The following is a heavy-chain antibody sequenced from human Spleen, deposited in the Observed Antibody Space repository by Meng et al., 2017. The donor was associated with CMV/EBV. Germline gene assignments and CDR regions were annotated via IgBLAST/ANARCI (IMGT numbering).Heavy chain of an antibody. CDR3: AGLKGYCDTASCDRDWFDP. CDR2: IIPILGTT. D-gene: IGHD2-15*01. Sequence: FSRHIVSWLRQAPGQGLEWLGRIIPILGTTNYAQNFQGRTTITADESRSTAYMELSSLRSEDTAVYFCAGLKGYCDTASCDRDWFDPWGQGTLVTVSS. J-gene: IGHJ5*02. V-gene: IGHV1-69*08. CDR1: FSRHI.